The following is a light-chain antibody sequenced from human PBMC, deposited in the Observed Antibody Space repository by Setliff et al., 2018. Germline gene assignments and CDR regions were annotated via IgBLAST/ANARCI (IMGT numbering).Light chain of an antibody. CDR1: SSDVGNYNL. CDR3: CSYAGDRTDV. Sequence: QSALTQPASVSGSPGQSITISCTGTSSDVGNYNLLSWYQQHPDKAPKVLIYEVTKRPSGVSHRFSGSKSGDTASLTISGLQTEDEADYYCCSYAGDRTDVFGTGTKVTV. J-gene: IGLJ1*01. V-gene: IGLV2-23*02. CDR2: EVT.